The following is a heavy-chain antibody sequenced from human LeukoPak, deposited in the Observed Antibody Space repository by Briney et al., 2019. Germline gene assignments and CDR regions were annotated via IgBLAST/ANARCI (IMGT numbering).Heavy chain of an antibody. CDR3: AKGSYYDSSGSFYFDY. J-gene: IGHJ4*02. V-gene: IGHV3-53*01. Sequence: GGSLRLSCAASGFSVSTTYMSWVRQAPGKGLEWVSVIYSGGSTYSADSVKGRFTISRVNSKNTLYLQMNSLRAEDTAVYYCAKGSYYDSSGSFYFDYWGQGTLVTVSS. D-gene: IGHD3-22*01. CDR2: IYSGGST. CDR1: GFSVSTTY.